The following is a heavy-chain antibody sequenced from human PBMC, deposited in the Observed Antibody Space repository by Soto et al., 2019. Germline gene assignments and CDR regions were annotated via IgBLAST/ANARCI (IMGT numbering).Heavy chain of an antibody. CDR2: IYYSGST. V-gene: IGHV4-31*03. D-gene: IGHD5-12*01. J-gene: IGHJ4*02. CDR1: GGSISSGGYY. Sequence: SETLSLTCTVSGGSISSGGYYWSWIRQHPGKGLEWIGYIYYSGSTYYNPSLKSRVTISVDTSKNQFSLKLSSVTAADTAVYYCARDVVSGYDLYSLDYWGQGTLVTVSS. CDR3: ARDVVSGYDLYSLDY.